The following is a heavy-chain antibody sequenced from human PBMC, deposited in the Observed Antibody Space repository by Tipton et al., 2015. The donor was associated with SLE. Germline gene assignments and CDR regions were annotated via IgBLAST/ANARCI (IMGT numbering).Heavy chain of an antibody. CDR1: GGVISEYY. J-gene: IGHJ4*02. CDR3: ARNKAVAGTVIEY. Sequence: TLSLTCTVSGGVISEYYWGWIRQPAGKGLEWIGRIYTGGNTKYNPSLESRVTMSVDTSKNQFSLKLTSLTAADTALYYCARNKAVAGTVIEYWGPGTLVTVSS. D-gene: IGHD6-19*01. V-gene: IGHV4-4*07. CDR2: IYTGGNT.